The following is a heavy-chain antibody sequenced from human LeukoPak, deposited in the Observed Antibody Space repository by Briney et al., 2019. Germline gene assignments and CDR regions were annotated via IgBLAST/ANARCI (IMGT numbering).Heavy chain of an antibody. Sequence: GGSLRLSCAASGFTFSNYGLTWVRQAPGKGLEWVSGISGSGGRTDYADSVKGRFTISRDNAKNTLYLQMNSLSADDTAIYYCAKGSREWELLDAFDIWGHGTMVTGSS. V-gene: IGHV3-23*01. CDR2: ISGSGGRT. J-gene: IGHJ3*02. CDR3: AKGSREWELLDAFDI. CDR1: GFTFSNYG. D-gene: IGHD1-26*01.